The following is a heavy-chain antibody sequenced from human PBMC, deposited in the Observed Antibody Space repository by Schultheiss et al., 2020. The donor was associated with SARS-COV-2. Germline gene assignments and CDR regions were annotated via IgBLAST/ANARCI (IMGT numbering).Heavy chain of an antibody. D-gene: IGHD4-23*01. J-gene: IGHJ4*02. Sequence: SQTLSLTCTVSGGSISSYYWSWIRQPPGKGLEWIGYIYSSGSTIYNPSLKSRVTISVDTSRNHFSLKLSSATAADTAVYYCARHNSQRGFDYWGQGTLVTVSS. V-gene: IGHV4-59*08. CDR1: GGSISSYY. CDR3: ARHNSQRGFDY. CDR2: IYSSGST.